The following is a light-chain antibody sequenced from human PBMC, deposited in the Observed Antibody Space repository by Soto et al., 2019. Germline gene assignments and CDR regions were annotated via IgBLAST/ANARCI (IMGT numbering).Light chain of an antibody. CDR2: ENN. V-gene: IGLV1-51*02. J-gene: IGLJ1*01. CDR1: SSNLGINF. CDR3: ATWDGSLSVGV. Sequence: QSVLTQPPSVSAAPEQKVTISCSGGSSNLGINFVSWYQQLPGGVPKLLIYENNKRPSGIPDRFSGAKSGTSATLDVTGLQAGDEADYYCATWDGSLSVGVFGGGTKVTVL.